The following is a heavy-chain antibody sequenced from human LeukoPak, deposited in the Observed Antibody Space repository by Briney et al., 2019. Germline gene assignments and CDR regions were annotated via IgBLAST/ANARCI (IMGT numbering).Heavy chain of an antibody. CDR3: ALETGPSEYYFDY. J-gene: IGHJ4*02. CDR2: INAGNGNT. Sequence: ASVKVSCKASGYTFTSYAMHWVRQAPGQRLEWMGWINAGNGNTKYSQKFQGRVTITRATSASTAYMELSSLRSEDTAVYYCALETGPSEYYFDYWGQGTLVTVSS. D-gene: IGHD1-14*01. V-gene: IGHV1-3*01. CDR1: GYTFTSYA.